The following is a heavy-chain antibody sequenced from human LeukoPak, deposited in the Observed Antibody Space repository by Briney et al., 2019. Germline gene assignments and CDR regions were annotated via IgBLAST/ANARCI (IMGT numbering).Heavy chain of an antibody. CDR2: INHSGST. D-gene: IGHD1-7*01. CDR1: GGSFNGYY. CDR3: ARSPGSSRMNYYFDY. V-gene: IGHV4-34*01. Sequence: PSETLSLTCGVYGGSFNGYYWSWIRQPPGKGLEWLGEINHSGSTNYNASLKSRVTISVDTSKKQFSLILSSVTAADTAVYYCARSPGSSRMNYYFDYWGQGTLVTVSS. J-gene: IGHJ4*02.